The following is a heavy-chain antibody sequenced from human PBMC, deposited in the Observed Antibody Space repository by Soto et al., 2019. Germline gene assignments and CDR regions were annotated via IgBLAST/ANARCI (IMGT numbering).Heavy chain of an antibody. CDR2: IMSGGDST. CDR1: GFAFSSYT. J-gene: IGHJ4*02. V-gene: IGHV3-23*01. CDR3: AKKMLVVGGTPYFDH. Sequence: PGGSLRLSCVASGFAFSSYTMNWVRQAPGKGLEWVSSIMSGGDSTFYADSVKGRFTISRDNSKNTLYLQMNSLRAEDTALYYCAKKMLVVGGTPYFDHWGQGTLVTVSS. D-gene: IGHD2-2*01.